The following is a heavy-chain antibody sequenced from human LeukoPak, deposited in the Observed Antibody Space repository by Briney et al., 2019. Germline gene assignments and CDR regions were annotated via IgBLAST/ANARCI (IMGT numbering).Heavy chain of an antibody. CDR3: AKAGRLQAVAGWIDY. Sequence: PGRSLRLSCAASGSTFSNYVTSWVSQQAGKGREWVSAIGGGATTYYPDYVKGRFTISRDNSKNTLYLQMNSLRAEDTAIYYCAKAGRLQAVAGWIDYWGQGTLVTVS. CDR2: IGGGATT. D-gene: IGHD6-19*01. V-gene: IGHV3-23*01. CDR1: GSTFSNYV. J-gene: IGHJ4*02.